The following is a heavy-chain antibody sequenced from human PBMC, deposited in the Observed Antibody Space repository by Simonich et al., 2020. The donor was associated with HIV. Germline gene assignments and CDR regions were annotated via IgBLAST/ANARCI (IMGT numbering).Heavy chain of an antibody. CDR1: GYTFTGYY. CDR2: INPNSGGT. J-gene: IGHJ5*02. D-gene: IGHD6-19*01. Sequence: QVQLVQSGAEVKKPGASVKVSCKASGYTFTGYYMHWVRQAPGQGLEWMGRINPNSGGTNYAQKFQGRVTMTRDTSISTAYMELSRLRSDDTAVYYCARDLDTSGWSAWFDPWGQGTLVTVSS. V-gene: IGHV1-2*06. CDR3: ARDLDTSGWSAWFDP.